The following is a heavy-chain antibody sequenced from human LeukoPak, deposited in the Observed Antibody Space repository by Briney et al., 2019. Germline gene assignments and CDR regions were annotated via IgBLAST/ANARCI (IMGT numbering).Heavy chain of an antibody. D-gene: IGHD6-19*01. V-gene: IGHV3-11*06. J-gene: IGHJ4*02. Sequence: PGGSLRLSCAASGFTFSDYYMSWSRQAPGKGLEWVSYITSGSSYTDYADSVKGRFTISRDNAKNSLYLQMNSLRAEDTAVCYCAKHLAEDSSGWYPFDYWGQGTLVTVSS. CDR1: GFTFSDYY. CDR3: AKHLAEDSSGWYPFDY. CDR2: ITSGSSYT.